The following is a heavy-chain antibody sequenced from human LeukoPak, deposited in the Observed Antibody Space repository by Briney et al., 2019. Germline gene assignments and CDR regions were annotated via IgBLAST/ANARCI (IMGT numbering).Heavy chain of an antibody. J-gene: IGHJ3*02. CDR2: INPNSGGT. CDR3: ARGLKVEMATIRAFDI. CDR1: GYTFTGYY. V-gene: IGHV1-2*02. Sequence: ASMKVSCKASGYTFTGYYIHWVRQAPGQGLEWMGWINPNSGGTNYAQKFQGRVTMTRDTSISTAYMELSRLRSDDTAVYYCARGLKVEMATIRAFDIWGQGTMVTVSS. D-gene: IGHD5-24*01.